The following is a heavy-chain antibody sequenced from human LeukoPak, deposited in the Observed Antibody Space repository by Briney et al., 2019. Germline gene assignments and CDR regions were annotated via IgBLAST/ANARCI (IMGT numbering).Heavy chain of an antibody. V-gene: IGHV1-18*01. J-gene: IGHJ4*02. CDR2: ISAYNGNT. CDR3: AREGRYCGGDCYFA. Sequence: ASVKVSCKASGYTFTSYGISWVRQAPGQGLEWMGWISAYNGNTNYAQKLQGRVTMTTDTSTSTTYMELRSLRSDDTAVYYCAREGRYCGGDCYFAWGQGTLVTVSS. CDR1: GYTFTSYG. D-gene: IGHD2-21*02.